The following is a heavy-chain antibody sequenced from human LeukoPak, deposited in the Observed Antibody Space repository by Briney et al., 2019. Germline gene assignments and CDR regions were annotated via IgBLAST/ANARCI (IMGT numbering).Heavy chain of an antibody. CDR1: GGSVSSGSYY. Sequence: KPSETLSLTCTVSGGSVSSGSYYWSWIQQPPGKGLEWIGYIYYSGSTNYNPSLKSRVTISVDTSRNQFSLKLSSVTAADTAVYYCARDGGYSYGYWGQGTLVTVSS. J-gene: IGHJ4*02. CDR2: IYYSGST. V-gene: IGHV4-61*01. CDR3: ARDGGYSYGY. D-gene: IGHD5-18*01.